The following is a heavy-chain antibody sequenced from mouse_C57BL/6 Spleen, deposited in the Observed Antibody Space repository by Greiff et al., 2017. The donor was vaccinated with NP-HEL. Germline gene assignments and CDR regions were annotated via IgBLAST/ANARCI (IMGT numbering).Heavy chain of an antibody. D-gene: IGHD2-10*01. CDR1: GYTFTDYN. Sequence: VQLQQSGPELVKPGASVKMSCKASGYTFTDYNMHWVKQSHGKSLEWIGYINPNNGGTSYNQKFKGKATLTVNKSSSTAYMELRSLTSEDSAVYYCASPAYYGNGYFADWGQGTTLTVSA. CDR3: ASPAYYGNGYFAD. J-gene: IGHJ2*01. CDR2: INPNNGGT. V-gene: IGHV1-22*01.